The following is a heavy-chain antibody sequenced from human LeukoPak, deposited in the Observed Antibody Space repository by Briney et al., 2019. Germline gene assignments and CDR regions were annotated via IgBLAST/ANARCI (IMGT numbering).Heavy chain of an antibody. CDR1: GFTFSSYG. J-gene: IGHJ4*02. V-gene: IGHV3-30*02. CDR3: AKDLIFSGSGYYSDNFDY. CDR2: IRYDGSNK. Sequence: GGSLRLSCAASGFTFSSYGMHWVRQAPGKGLEWVAFIRYDGSNKYYADSVKGRFTISRDNSKNTLYLQINSLRAEDTAVYYCAKDLIFSGSGYYSDNFDYWGQGTLVTVSS. D-gene: IGHD5-12*01.